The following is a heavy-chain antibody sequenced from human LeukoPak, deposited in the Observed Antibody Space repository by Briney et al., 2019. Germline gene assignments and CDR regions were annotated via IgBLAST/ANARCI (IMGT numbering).Heavy chain of an antibody. V-gene: IGHV1-2*02. CDR2: INPNSGGT. CDR1: GYTFTGYY. J-gene: IGHJ3*02. D-gene: IGHD3-22*01. CDR3: AREKYYYDSSGYLGVAAFDI. Sequence: GASVKVSCKASGYTFTGYYMHWVRQAPGQGLEWMGWINPNSGGTNYAQRFQGRVTMTRDTSISTAYMELSSLRSEDTAVYYCAREKYYYDSSGYLGVAAFDIWGQGTMVTVSS.